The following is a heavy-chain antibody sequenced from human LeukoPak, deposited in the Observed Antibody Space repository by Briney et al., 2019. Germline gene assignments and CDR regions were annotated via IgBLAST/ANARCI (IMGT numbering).Heavy chain of an antibody. CDR2: IYYSGST. CDR3: ARELTGTFDY. D-gene: IGHD7-27*01. V-gene: IGHV4-59*01. CDR1: GGSFSGYY. Sequence: SETLSLTCAVYGGSFSGYYWSWIRQPPGKGLEWIGYIYYSGSTNYNPSLKSRVTISVDTSKNQFSLKLSSVTAADTAVYYCARELTGTFDYWGQGTLVTVSS. J-gene: IGHJ4*02.